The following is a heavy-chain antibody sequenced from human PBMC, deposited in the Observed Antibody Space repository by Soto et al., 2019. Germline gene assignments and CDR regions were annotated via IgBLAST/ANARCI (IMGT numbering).Heavy chain of an antibody. V-gene: IGHV3-74*01. Sequence: EVQVVESGGGLVQPGGSLRLSCAASEFTFSNNWMHWVRQAPGKGLEWVSRINSDGSEANYAESVKGRFTISRDNAKNTLYLQRNSLRAADPAVYYCARGYITYGAVFVFWGQGSLVTVSS. CDR2: INSDGSEA. CDR1: EFTFSNNW. CDR3: ARGYITYGAVFVF. J-gene: IGHJ4*02. D-gene: IGHD3-16*01.